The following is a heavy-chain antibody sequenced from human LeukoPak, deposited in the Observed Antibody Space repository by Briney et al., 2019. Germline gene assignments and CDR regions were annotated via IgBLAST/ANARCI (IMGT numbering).Heavy chain of an antibody. V-gene: IGHV1-18*01. CDR1: GYTFTSYG. CDR2: ISAYNGNT. Sequence: GASVKVSCKASGYTFTSYGISWVRQAPGQGLEWMGWISAYNGNTNYAQKFQGRVTMTRDTSISTAYMELSRLRSDGTAVYYCASSSSGHDDAFDIWGQGTMVTVSS. CDR3: ASSSSGHDDAFDI. D-gene: IGHD6-6*01. J-gene: IGHJ3*02.